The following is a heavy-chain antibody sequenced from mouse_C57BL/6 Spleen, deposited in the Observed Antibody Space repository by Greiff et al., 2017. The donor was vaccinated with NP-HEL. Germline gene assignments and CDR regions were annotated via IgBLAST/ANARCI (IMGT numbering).Heavy chain of an antibody. CDR3: VTTVVGRLYFDV. J-gene: IGHJ1*03. CDR1: GFTFSDYG. CDR2: ISSGSSTI. V-gene: IGHV5-17*01. Sequence: EVHLVESGGGLVKPGGSLKLSCAASGFTFSDYGMHWVRQAPEKGLEWVAYISSGSSTIYYADTVKGRFTISRDNAKNTLFLQMTSLRSEDTAMYYCVTTVVGRLYFDVWGTGTTVTVSS. D-gene: IGHD1-1*01.